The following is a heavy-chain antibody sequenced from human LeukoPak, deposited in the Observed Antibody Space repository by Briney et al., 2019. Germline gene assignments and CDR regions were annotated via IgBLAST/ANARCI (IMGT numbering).Heavy chain of an antibody. D-gene: IGHD5-18*01. CDR2: IYYSGST. CDR1: GGSISSHY. V-gene: IGHV4-59*11. J-gene: IGHJ4*02. Sequence: SETLSLTCTVSGGSISSHYWSWIRQPPGKGLEWIGYIYYSGSTNYNPFLKSRVTISVDTSKNQFSLKLSSVTAADTAVYYCARGFGYSYGYRFDYWGQGTLVTVSS. CDR3: ARGFGYSYGYRFDY.